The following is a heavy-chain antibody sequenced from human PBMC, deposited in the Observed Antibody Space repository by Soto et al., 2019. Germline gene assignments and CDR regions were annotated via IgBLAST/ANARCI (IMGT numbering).Heavy chain of an antibody. CDR1: GGTFSSYA. CDR2: IIPIFGTA. J-gene: IGHJ6*02. CDR3: ARAVSVVPAAMDYYYGMDV. D-gene: IGHD2-2*01. Sequence: ASVKVSCKASGGTFSSYAISWVRQAPGQGLEWMGGIIPIFGTANYAQKFQGRVTITADESTSTAYMELSSLRSEDTAVYYCARAVSVVPAAMDYYYGMDVWGQGTTVTVSS. V-gene: IGHV1-69*13.